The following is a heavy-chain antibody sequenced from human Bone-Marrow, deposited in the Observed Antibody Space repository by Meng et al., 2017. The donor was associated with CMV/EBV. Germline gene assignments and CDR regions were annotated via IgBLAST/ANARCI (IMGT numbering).Heavy chain of an antibody. CDR2: ISPYNGNT. J-gene: IGHJ3*02. Sequence: ASVKVSCKTSGYTFASNGISWVRQAPGQGLEWMGWISPYNGNTNYEQNLQGRVTMTTDTSTSTAYMELRSLRSDDTAVYYCARRGYCSNSYCMRNAFDIWGQGTMVTVSS. CDR1: GYTFASNG. CDR3: ARRGYCSNSYCMRNAFDI. V-gene: IGHV1-18*01. D-gene: IGHD2-2*01.